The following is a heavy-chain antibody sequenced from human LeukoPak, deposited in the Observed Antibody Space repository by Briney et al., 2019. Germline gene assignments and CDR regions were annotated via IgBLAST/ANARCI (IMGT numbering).Heavy chain of an antibody. CDR1: GASISSYY. CDR3: ARHSAVAGPPFDY. CDR2: IYYSGST. V-gene: IGHV4-59*08. J-gene: IGHJ4*02. Sequence: PSETLSLTCTVSGASISSYYWSWIRQPPGKGLEWIGNIYYSGSTNYNPSLKSRVTISVDTSKNQFSLKLSSVTAADTAVYYCARHSAVAGPPFDYWGQGTLVTVSS. D-gene: IGHD6-19*01.